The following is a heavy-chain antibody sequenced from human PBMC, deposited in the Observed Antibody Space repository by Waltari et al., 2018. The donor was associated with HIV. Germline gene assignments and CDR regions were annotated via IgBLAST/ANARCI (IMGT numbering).Heavy chain of an antibody. D-gene: IGHD6-6*01. CDR2: MNPNRGNT. V-gene: IGHV1-8*01. CDR3: ARMRGYSRSPYNWYFDL. CDR1: GYTFTSHD. Sequence: QVQLVQSGAEVKKPGASVKVSCKASGYTFTSHDINWLRQAAGQGLEWMGWMNPNRGNTGYAQKFQGRTTRTRDTSIGTAYMELSSLESEDTAVYYCARMRGYSRSPYNWYFDLWGRGTLVTVSS. J-gene: IGHJ2*01.